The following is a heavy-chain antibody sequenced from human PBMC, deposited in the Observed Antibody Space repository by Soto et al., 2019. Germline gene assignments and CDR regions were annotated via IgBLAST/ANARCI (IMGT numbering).Heavy chain of an antibody. CDR2: INSDGSST. CDR1: GFTFSSYW. V-gene: IGHV3-74*01. J-gene: IGHJ3*02. D-gene: IGHD1-20*01. Sequence: GGSLRLSCAASGFTFSSYWMHWVRQAPGKGLVWVSRINSDGSSTSYADSVKGRFTISRDNAKNTLYLQMNSLRAEDTAVYYCARTPNNWARPPGYAFDIWGQGTMVTVSS. CDR3: ARTPNNWARPPGYAFDI.